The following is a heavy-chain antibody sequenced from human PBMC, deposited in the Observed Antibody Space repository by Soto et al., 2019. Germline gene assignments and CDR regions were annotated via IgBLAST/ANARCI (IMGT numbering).Heavy chain of an antibody. Sequence: EVQLVESGGGLVKPGGSLRLSCAASGFTFSSYSMNWVRQAPGKGLEWVSSISSSSSNIYYADSVKGRFTISRDNAKNSLYLQMNSLRAEDTAVYYCAGGVSGDYIWGSYRYCWFDAWGQGTLVTVSS. CDR2: ISSSSSNI. J-gene: IGHJ5*02. CDR1: GFTFSSYS. V-gene: IGHV3-21*01. D-gene: IGHD3-16*02. CDR3: AGGVSGDYIWGSYRYCWFDA.